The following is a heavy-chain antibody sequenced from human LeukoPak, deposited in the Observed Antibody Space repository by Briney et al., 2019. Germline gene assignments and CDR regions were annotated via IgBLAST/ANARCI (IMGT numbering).Heavy chain of an antibody. CDR2: ISSSSTTI. Sequence: GGSLRLSCAASGFTFSSYSMMWVRQAPGKGLEWVSYISSSSTTIHYADSAKGRFTISRDNAKNSVYLQMNSLRAEDTAVYYCARARSSYGYGDAFDIWGQGTMVTVSS. V-gene: IGHV3-48*01. CDR3: ARARSSYGYGDAFDI. D-gene: IGHD5-18*01. CDR1: GFTFSSYS. J-gene: IGHJ3*02.